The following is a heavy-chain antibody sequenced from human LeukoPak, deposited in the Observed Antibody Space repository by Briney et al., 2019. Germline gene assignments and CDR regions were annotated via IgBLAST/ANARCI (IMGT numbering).Heavy chain of an antibody. CDR2: ITPSGLTV. V-gene: IGHV3-48*04. CDR3: ARDGAFTGPHWWFDL. CDR1: GFTLSSHS. Sequence: PGGSLRLSCAASGFTLSSHSINWVRQAPGKGLERLSYITPSGLTVYSDSVQGRFTISRDSAKNSVYLQMNSLTAEDTAMYYCARDGAFTGPHWWFDLWGRGTLVTVSS. D-gene: IGHD2-8*02. J-gene: IGHJ2*01.